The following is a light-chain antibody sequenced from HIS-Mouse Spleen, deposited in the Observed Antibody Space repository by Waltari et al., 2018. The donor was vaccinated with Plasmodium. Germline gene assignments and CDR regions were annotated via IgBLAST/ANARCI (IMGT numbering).Light chain of an antibody. CDR3: SSYTSSSTLV. CDR1: SSYVGGYNY. Sequence: QSALTQPASVSGSPGQSITISCTGTSSYVGGYNYVPWYQQHPGKAPKRMIYDVSNRPSGVSNRFSGSKSGNTASLTISGLQAEDEADYYCSSYTSSSTLVFGGGTKLTVL. V-gene: IGLV2-14*03. CDR2: DVS. J-gene: IGLJ2*01.